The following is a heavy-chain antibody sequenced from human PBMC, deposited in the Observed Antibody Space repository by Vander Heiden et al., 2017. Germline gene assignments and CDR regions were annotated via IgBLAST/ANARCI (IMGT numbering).Heavy chain of an antibody. V-gene: IGHV3-74*01. CDR2: INSDGSRT. Sequence: EVLLVESGGGLVQPGGSLSLSCAASGFTFSSYWMDWGRQVPGKGLVWVSRINSDGSRTNYADSVKGRFTISRDNAKNTLYLQMNSLRAEDTAVYYCAAGFGFDYWGQGTLVTVSS. CDR3: AAGFGFDY. J-gene: IGHJ4*02. CDR1: GFTFSSYW. D-gene: IGHD6-19*01.